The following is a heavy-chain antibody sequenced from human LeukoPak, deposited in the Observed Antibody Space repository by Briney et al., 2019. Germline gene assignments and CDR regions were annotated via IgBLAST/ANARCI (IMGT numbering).Heavy chain of an antibody. Sequence: GGSLRLSCAASRFTFSSYAMSWVRQAPGEGLEWVSAISGSGGSTYYADSVKGRFTISRDNSKNTLYLQMNSLRAEDTAVYYCAKGGYCSGGSCGSQYYYYYGMDDWGKGTTVTVSS. CDR2: ISGSGGST. J-gene: IGHJ6*04. V-gene: IGHV3-23*01. CDR3: AKGGYCSGGSCGSQYYYYYGMDD. D-gene: IGHD2-15*01. CDR1: RFTFSSYA.